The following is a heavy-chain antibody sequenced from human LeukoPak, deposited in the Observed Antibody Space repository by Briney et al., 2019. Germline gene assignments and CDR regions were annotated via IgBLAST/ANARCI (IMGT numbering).Heavy chain of an antibody. V-gene: IGHV1-2*02. J-gene: IGHJ4*02. CDR1: VYRFTSYG. D-gene: IGHD6-13*01. CDR3: AREGGYSSTWSNY. CDR2: INPNSGGT. Sequence: ASVKVSCQASVYRFTSYGISWVRQAPGQGLEWMGWINPNSGGTNYAQKFQGRVTMTRDTSISTAYMELSRLRSDDTAVYYCAREGGYSSTWSNYWGQGTLVTVSS.